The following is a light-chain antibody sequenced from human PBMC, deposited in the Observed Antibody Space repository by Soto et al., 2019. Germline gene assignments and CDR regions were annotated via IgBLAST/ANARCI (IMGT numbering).Light chain of an antibody. CDR1: QSISGY. Sequence: EIVLTQSPATLSLSPGERATLSCRASQSISGYLAWYQQKPGQAPRLLIFDTSNRAPGIPARFTGSGSGAAFTLTITTLEPEDFAFYYCQQRSNPTWTFGQGTKVEI. CDR2: DTS. V-gene: IGKV3-11*01. J-gene: IGKJ1*01. CDR3: QQRSNPTWT.